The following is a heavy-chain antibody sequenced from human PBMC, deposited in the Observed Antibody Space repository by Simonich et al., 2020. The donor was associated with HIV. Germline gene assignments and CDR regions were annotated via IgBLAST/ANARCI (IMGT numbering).Heavy chain of an antibody. D-gene: IGHD3-3*01. CDR2: INHSGIT. CDR1: GGSLSGYY. V-gene: IGHV4-34*01. Sequence: QVQLQQWGAGLLKPSETLSLTCAVYGGSLSGYYWSWIRQPPGKGLEWIGEINHSGITNYKSSLNSRATISVDKSKNQFSRKRSSVTAADTAIYYCARRDRELILYFDYWGQGNLVTVSS. CDR3: ARRDRELILYFDY. J-gene: IGHJ4*02.